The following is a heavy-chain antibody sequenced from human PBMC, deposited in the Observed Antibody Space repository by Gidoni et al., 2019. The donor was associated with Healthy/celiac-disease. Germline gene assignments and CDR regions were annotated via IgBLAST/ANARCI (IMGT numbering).Heavy chain of an antibody. V-gene: IGHV1-46*01. Sequence: QLQLVQSGADVKKPGASVKVSFKASGYTFTSYYMHWVRQAPGQGLEWMGIINPSGGSTSYAQKFQGRVTMTRDTSTSTVYMELSSLRSGDTAVYYCASPSGAGTAPPHYWGQGTLVTVSS. J-gene: IGHJ4*02. CDR3: ASPSGAGTAPPHY. D-gene: IGHD6-19*01. CDR2: INPSGGST. CDR1: GYTFTSYY.